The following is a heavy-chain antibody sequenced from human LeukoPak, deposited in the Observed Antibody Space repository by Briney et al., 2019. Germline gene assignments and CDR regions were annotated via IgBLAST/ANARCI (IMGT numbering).Heavy chain of an antibody. V-gene: IGHV5-51*01. CDR3: ARHVVNLAVPGAPSWIDP. D-gene: IGHD6-19*01. CDR2: IYPGGSDL. J-gene: IGHJ5*02. CDR1: GYSFTNYW. Sequence: GESLKISCKASGYSFTNYWIVWVRQRPGKGLEYMGFIYPGGSDLRHSPSFQGQVTFSVDKSITTAYLQWSSLKASDTAMYYCARHVVNLAVPGAPSWIDPWGQGTLVTVSS.